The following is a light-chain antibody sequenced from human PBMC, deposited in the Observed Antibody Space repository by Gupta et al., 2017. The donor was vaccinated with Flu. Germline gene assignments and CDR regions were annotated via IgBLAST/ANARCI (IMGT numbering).Light chain of an antibody. CDR3: HQGCKSPLT. Sequence: DIQMTQSPSSLSASVGDRVTITCRSSQSMSSELKWYQQKPGKAPRLLIYAASSLHSGVPARFSGSGSGTEFTLTISSLTPEDFATYYCHQGCKSPLTFGRGTKVEIK. CDR2: AAS. CDR1: QSMSSE. J-gene: IGKJ4*01. V-gene: IGKV1-39*01.